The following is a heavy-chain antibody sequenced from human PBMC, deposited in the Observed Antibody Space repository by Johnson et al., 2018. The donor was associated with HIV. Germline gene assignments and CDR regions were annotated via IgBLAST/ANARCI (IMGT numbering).Heavy chain of an antibody. Sequence: VQLVESGGGVVQPGRSLRLSCAASGFTCSSYAMHWVRQAPGKGLEWVAVISYDGSNKYYADSVKGRFTISRDNSKNTLYLQMNSLRAEDTAVYYCTTEGDAFDIWGQGTMVTVSS. D-gene: IGHD1-14*01. V-gene: IGHV3-30*04. CDR1: GFTCSSYA. CDR2: ISYDGSNK. CDR3: TTEGDAFDI. J-gene: IGHJ3*02.